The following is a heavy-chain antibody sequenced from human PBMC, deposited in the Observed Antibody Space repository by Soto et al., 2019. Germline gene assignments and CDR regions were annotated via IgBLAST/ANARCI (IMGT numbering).Heavy chain of an antibody. D-gene: IGHD4-4*01. CDR2: ISYDGSTI. V-gene: IGHV3-30-3*01. J-gene: IGHJ5*02. CDR3: ARHVASTVTTSDWFDP. Sequence: GGSLRLSCAASGFTFSSHAMHWVRQAPGKGLEWVAIISYDGSTIFYGDSVKGRFTISRDNSKNTLYLHMSSLRPDDTAVYFCARHVASTVTTSDWFDPWGQGTLVTVSS. CDR1: GFTFSSHA.